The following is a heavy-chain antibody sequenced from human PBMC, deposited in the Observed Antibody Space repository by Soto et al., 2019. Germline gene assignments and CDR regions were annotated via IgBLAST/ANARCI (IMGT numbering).Heavy chain of an antibody. CDR2: IYVTGAV. CDR3: ARLRIATNNYKWFDP. Sequence: SETLSLTCSVSGAALNSGNYYWSWIRQVPGKGLEWIGHIYVTGAVDYNPSLRDRITISQDTSERQFSLNLRLVTATDTAVYYCARLRIATNNYKWFDPWGQGTLVTVSS. CDR1: GAALNSGNYY. J-gene: IGHJ5*02. D-gene: IGHD2-21*01. V-gene: IGHV4-31*03.